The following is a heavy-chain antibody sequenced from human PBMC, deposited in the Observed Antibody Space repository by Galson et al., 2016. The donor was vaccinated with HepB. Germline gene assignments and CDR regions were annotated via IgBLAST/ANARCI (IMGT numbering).Heavy chain of an antibody. V-gene: IGHV1-3*01. Sequence: SVKVSCKASGYTFTNYPVHWVRQAPGQSPEWLGWINVGNAKTKYSEKFQARVTITRDTGASIVYMELRDLTSEDTAVYYCARDGKDYYGSGSFDYWGQGALVTVSS. CDR2: INVGNAKT. J-gene: IGHJ4*02. D-gene: IGHD3-10*01. CDR1: GYTFTNYP. CDR3: ARDGKDYYGSGSFDY.